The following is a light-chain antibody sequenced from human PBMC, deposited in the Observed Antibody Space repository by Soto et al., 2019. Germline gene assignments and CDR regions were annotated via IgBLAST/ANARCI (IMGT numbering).Light chain of an antibody. V-gene: IGKV1-5*01. CDR2: GAS. Sequence: DIQMTQSPPTLSASVGDRVTITCRASQSIRHYLAWYQQMPGKAPKLLIYGASTLQSGVPSRFSGSGSGGGGGGGISSLQPDDFGTYFCQHHNSYSQTFGQGTKVEIK. J-gene: IGKJ1*01. CDR3: QHHNSYSQT. CDR1: QSIRHY.